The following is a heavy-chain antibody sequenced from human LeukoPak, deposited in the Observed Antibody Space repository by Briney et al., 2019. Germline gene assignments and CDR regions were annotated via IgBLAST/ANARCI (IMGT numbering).Heavy chain of an antibody. J-gene: IGHJ4*02. CDR3: ARVWAGATFLFDR. D-gene: IGHD1-26*01. Sequence: SETLSLTCSVSGGSLTNYFWSWIRQSPEKGLEWIGYIFYSGRTRYTPSLESRVTISVDTSKNQFSLKMTSVTAADTAVYYCARVWAGATFLFDRWGPGTLVTVSS. V-gene: IGHV4-59*01. CDR2: IFYSGRT. CDR1: GGSLTNYF.